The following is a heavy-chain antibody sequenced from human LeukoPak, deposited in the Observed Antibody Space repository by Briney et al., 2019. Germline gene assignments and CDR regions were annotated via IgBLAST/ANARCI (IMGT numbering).Heavy chain of an antibody. D-gene: IGHD5-24*01. Sequence: PGGSLRLSCAASGFTFDDYTMHWVRRAPGKGLEWVSLISWDGGSTYYADSVKGRFTISRDNSKNSLYLQMNSLGTEDTALYYCAKARRRDTYYFDYWGQGTLVTVSS. CDR1: GFTFDDYT. J-gene: IGHJ4*02. CDR2: ISWDGGST. CDR3: AKARRRDTYYFDY. V-gene: IGHV3-43*01.